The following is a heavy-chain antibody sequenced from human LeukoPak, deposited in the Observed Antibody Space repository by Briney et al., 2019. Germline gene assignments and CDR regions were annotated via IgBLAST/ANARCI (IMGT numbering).Heavy chain of an antibody. CDR2: IYYSGST. V-gene: IGHV4-59*01. CDR3: ARRGPLTYYYGSGSYHSAYYFDY. J-gene: IGHJ4*02. D-gene: IGHD3-10*01. CDR1: GGSINNYY. Sequence: SETLSLTCTVSGGSINNYYWSWIRQPAGKGLEWIGYIYYSGSTDYNASLKSRVTISVDMSKNQFSLKLTSVTAADTAVYYCARRGPLTYYYGSGSYHSAYYFDYWGQGTLVTVSS.